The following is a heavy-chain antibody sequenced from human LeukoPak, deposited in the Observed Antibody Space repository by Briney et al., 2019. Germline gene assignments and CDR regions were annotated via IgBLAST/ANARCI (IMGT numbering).Heavy chain of an antibody. D-gene: IGHD3-22*01. Sequence: PGGSLRLSCAASGFTFSSYAMSWVRQAPGEGLEWVSAISGSGGSTYYADSVKGRFTISRDNSKNTLYLQMNSLRAEDTAVYYCAKDLYYYDSSGYGDAFDIWGQGTMVTVSS. CDR3: AKDLYYYDSSGYGDAFDI. J-gene: IGHJ3*02. CDR1: GFTFSSYA. CDR2: ISGSGGST. V-gene: IGHV3-23*01.